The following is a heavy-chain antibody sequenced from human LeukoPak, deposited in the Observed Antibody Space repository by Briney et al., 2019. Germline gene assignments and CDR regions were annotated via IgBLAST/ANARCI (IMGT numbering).Heavy chain of an antibody. V-gene: IGHV3-23*01. J-gene: IGHJ6*03. CDR3: AKGASSRFYYYMAV. CDR1: AFTVSNVS. D-gene: IGHD3-16*01. CDR2: ISGSAGST. Sequence: GPSLSPSHPASAFTVSNVSITSVRQPPGSGREQVSCISGSAGSTNNADYAKGGFTIFRDNSKNTLYLQMNSLSVGDTAVYYCAKGASSRFYYYMAVWGKGTTVTVSS.